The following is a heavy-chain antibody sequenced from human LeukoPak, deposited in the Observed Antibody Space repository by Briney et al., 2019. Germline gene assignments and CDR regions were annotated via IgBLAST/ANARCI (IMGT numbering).Heavy chain of an antibody. V-gene: IGHV3-48*01. CDR3: ARVGEWELLFNY. J-gene: IGHJ4*02. CDR1: GFTFSTYS. D-gene: IGHD1-26*01. CDR2: IYTGTSII. Sequence: GGSLRLSCAASGFTFSTYSMNWVRQAPGKGLEWVSYIYTGTSIIYYADSVKGRFTISKDNAKNSLYLQMNSLRAEDTAVYYCARVGEWELLFNYWGQGTLVTVSS.